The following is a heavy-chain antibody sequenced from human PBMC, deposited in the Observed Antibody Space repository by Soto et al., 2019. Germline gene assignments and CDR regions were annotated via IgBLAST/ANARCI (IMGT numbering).Heavy chain of an antibody. CDR3: AGAATGTRSAGDY. CDR2: IKPDGSST. Sequence: GGSLRLSCAASGFTFSGYSMHWVRQPPGRGLVWVSRIKPDGSSTTYVDSVKGRFTISRDNAKNTLYLQMNSLRTEDTAVYYCAGAATGTRSAGDYWGQGTLVTVSS. CDR1: GFTFSGYS. J-gene: IGHJ4*02. D-gene: IGHD6-13*01. V-gene: IGHV3-74*01.